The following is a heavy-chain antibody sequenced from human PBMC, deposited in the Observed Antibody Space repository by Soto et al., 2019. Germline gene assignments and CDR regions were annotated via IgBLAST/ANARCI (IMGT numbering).Heavy chain of an antibody. J-gene: IGHJ4*02. D-gene: IGHD3-10*01. V-gene: IGHV3-74*01. Sequence: GGSLRLSCAASGFIFKMYWMHWVRQTPGKGLVWISRIYNDGSYTDYADSVKGRFTISRDNVNDTLYLQMNNLRAEDSGLYYCTRGPRPISPGTGAYWGQGTHVTVSS. CDR2: IYNDGSYT. CDR3: TRGPRPISPGTGAY. CDR1: GFIFKMYW.